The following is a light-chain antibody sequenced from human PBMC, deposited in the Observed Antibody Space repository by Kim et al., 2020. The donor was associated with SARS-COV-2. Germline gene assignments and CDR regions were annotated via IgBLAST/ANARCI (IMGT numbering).Light chain of an antibody. CDR1: SSDVGAYNY. CDR2: EVT. Sequence: QSALTQPPSASGSPGQSVTISCTGTSSDVGAYNYVSWYQQHPGKAPKLMIYEVTKRPSGVPDRFSGSKSGNTASLTVSGLQAEDEADYYCYSFAGSNIWVFGGGTKLTVL. CDR3: YSFAGSNIWV. V-gene: IGLV2-8*01. J-gene: IGLJ3*02.